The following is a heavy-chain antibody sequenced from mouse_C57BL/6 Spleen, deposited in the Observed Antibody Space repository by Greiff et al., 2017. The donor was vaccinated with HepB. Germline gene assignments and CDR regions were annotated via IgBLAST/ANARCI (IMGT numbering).Heavy chain of an antibody. CDR3: ARGTTVVATGNY. J-gene: IGHJ2*01. V-gene: IGHV1-55*01. D-gene: IGHD1-1*01. CDR1: GYTFTSYW. Sequence: VQLQQSGAELVKPGASVKMSCKASGYTFTSYWITWVKQRPGQGLEWIGDINPGSGSTNYNEKFKSKATLTVDTSSSTAYMQLSSLTSEDSAVYYCARGTTVVATGNYWGQGTTLTVSS. CDR2: INPGSGST.